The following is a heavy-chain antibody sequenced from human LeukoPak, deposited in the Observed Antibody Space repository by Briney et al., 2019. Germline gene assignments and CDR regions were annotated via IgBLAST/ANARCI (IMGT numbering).Heavy chain of an antibody. CDR2: IYYSGST. D-gene: IGHD3-10*01. Sequence: SETLSLTCTVSGGSISTYYWTWIRQPPGKGLEWIGNIYYSGSTNYNPSLKSRVTISVDTSKNQFSLRLSSVTAADTAVYYCARQSYTAYYYYGMDVWGQGTTVTVSS. CDR3: ARQSYTAYYYYGMDV. V-gene: IGHV4-59*08. CDR1: GGSISTYY. J-gene: IGHJ6*02.